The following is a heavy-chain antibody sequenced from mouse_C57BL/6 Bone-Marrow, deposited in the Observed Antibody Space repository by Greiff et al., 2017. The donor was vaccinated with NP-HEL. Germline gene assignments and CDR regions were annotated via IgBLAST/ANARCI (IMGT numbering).Heavy chain of an antibody. CDR1: GFTFSDYG. CDR2: ISSGSSTI. Sequence: LVESGGGLVKPGGSLKLSCAASGFTFSDYGMHWVRQAPEKGLEWVAYISSGSSTIYYADTVKGRFTISRDNAKNTLFLQMTSLRSEDTAMYYCAGGRNWYFDVWGTGTTVTVSS. CDR3: AGGRNWYFDV. J-gene: IGHJ1*03. V-gene: IGHV5-17*01.